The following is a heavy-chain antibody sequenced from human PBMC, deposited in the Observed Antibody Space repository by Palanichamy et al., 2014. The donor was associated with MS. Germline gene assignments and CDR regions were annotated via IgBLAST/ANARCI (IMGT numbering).Heavy chain of an antibody. CDR1: Y. CDR3: ARDLSGDYLSWFDP. J-gene: IGHJ5*02. D-gene: IGHD4-17*01. V-gene: IGHV4-59*01. Sequence: YMGWIRQPPGKGLEWIGYIYYSGSTNYNPSLKSRVTISVDRSKNQFSLKLSSVTAADTAVYYCARDLSGDYLSWFDPWGQGTLVTVSS. CDR2: IYYSGST.